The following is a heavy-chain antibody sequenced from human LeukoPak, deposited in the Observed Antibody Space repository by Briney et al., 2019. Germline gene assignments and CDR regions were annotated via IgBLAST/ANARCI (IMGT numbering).Heavy chain of an antibody. J-gene: IGHJ4*02. D-gene: IGHD3-22*01. CDR3: VRDISGYDFDY. CDR1: GFTFSDYH. V-gene: IGHV3-11*05. CDR2: ISCSSIYT. Sequence: GGSLRLSCAASGFTFSDYHMTWIRQAPGKGLEWVSYISCSSIYTRYADSVKGRFTISRDNAKNSLYLQMNSLRAEDTALYYCVRDISGYDFDYWGQETLVTVLS.